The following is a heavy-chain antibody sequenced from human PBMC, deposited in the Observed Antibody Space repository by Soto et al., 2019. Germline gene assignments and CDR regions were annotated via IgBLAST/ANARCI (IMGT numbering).Heavy chain of an antibody. D-gene: IGHD1-1*01. CDR1: RYIFTAYF. V-gene: IGHV1-2*02. Sequence: QVQLVQSGAEVKKPGASVKVSCKAPRYIFTAYFMHWVRQAPGQGLEWMGWINPNNGATHYGLSFQGRATITRDTTISTAYMELSSLRSDDTAVYYCASHDQGARFDPWGQGTLVSVSS. J-gene: IGHJ5*02. CDR3: ASHDQGARFDP. CDR2: INPNNGAT.